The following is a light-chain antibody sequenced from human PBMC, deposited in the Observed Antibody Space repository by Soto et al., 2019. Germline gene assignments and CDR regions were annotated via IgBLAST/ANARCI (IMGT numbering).Light chain of an antibody. CDR2: SNA. V-gene: IGLV1-40*01. Sequence: QLVLTQPPSGSGAPGPRVTISCTGSGSNIGTGYDVHWYQQLPGTAPKLLIYSNANRPSGVPDRFSGSKSGTSASLAITGLQAEDEADYYCQSYDSSLSSYVFGTGTKVTVL. J-gene: IGLJ1*01. CDR3: QSYDSSLSSYV. CDR1: GSNIGTGYD.